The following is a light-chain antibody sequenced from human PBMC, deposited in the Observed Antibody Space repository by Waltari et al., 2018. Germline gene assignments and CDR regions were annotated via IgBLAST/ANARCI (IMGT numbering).Light chain of an antibody. V-gene: IGLV1-51*02. CDR2: ENN. J-gene: IGLJ2*01. CDR3: GTWDSSLTAGV. Sequence: QSVLTQPPSVSAAPGPKVTIPCSGSSSNIGGNYLSWYQQLPGTAPKLLIYENNKRPSGIPDRFSGSKSGTSATLGITGLQTGDEADYYCGTWDSSLTAGVFGGGTRLTVL. CDR1: SSNIGGNY.